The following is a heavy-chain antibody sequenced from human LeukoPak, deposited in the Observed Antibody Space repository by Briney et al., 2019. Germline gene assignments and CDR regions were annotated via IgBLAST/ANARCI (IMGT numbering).Heavy chain of an antibody. CDR1: GGSISNDF. J-gene: IGHJ4*02. CDR3: ARVSGYDWESFYGY. CDR2: IYSSGTT. D-gene: IGHD5-12*01. V-gene: IGHV4-4*07. Sequence: SETLSLTCTVSGGSISNDFWTWIRQSAGKGLEWIGRIYSSGTTNYNPSLKSRVTMSVDTSKNQFSLKLSSVTAADTAMYYCARVSGYDWESFYGYWGQGSLVTVSS.